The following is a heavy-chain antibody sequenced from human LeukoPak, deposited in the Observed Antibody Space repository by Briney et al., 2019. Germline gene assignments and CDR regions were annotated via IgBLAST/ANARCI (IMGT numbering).Heavy chain of an antibody. CDR1: GYTFTSYG. CDR2: ISAYNGNT. CDR3: ARARGYYDFWSGYQNWFDP. J-gene: IGHJ5*02. D-gene: IGHD3-3*01. Sequence: GASVKVSCKASGYTFTSYGISWVRQAPGQGLEWMGWISAYNGNTNYAQKLQGRVTMTTDTSTSTAYMELRSLRSDDTAVYYCARARGYYDFWSGYQNWFDPWGQGTLVTVSS. V-gene: IGHV1-18*01.